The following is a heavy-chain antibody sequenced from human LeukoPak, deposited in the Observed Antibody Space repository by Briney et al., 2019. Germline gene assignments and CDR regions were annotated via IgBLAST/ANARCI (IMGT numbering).Heavy chain of an antibody. CDR2: IYYSGST. CDR1: GGSISSYY. V-gene: IGHV4-59*01. CDR3: ARDSSSWSGGWFDP. D-gene: IGHD6-13*01. J-gene: IGHJ5*02. Sequence: SETLSLTCSVSGGSISSYYWSWIWQPPGKGLEWIGYIYYSGSTNYNPSLKSRVTISVDTSKNQFSLKLSSVTAADTAVYYCARDSSSWSGGWFDPWGQGTLVTVSS.